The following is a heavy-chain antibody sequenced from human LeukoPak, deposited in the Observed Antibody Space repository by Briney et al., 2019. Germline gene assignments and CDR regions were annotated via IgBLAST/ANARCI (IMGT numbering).Heavy chain of an antibody. Sequence: GGSLRLSCAPSGFAFSSFSMNWVRHVPGKGLEWVSYISSSGSTIYYAHSMKGRFTTSRENAKSSLYLQTNSLRAEGTAVYYCARGFSGSYSRYWGQGTLVTVSS. J-gene: IGHJ4*02. CDR3: ARGFSGSYSRY. CDR2: ISSSGSTI. D-gene: IGHD1-26*01. V-gene: IGHV3-48*04. CDR1: GFAFSSFS.